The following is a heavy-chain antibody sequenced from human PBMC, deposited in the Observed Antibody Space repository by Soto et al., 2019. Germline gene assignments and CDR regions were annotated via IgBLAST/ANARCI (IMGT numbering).Heavy chain of an antibody. D-gene: IGHD6-13*01. V-gene: IGHV3-13*01. CDR3: ARASSWTLDGMDV. Sequence: GGSLRLSCAASGFTFSSYDMHWVRQATGKGLEWVSATGTAGDTYYPGSVKGRFTISRENAKNSLYLQMNSLRAGDTAVYYCARASSWTLDGMDVWGQGTTVTVSS. CDR1: GFTFSSYD. CDR2: TGTAGDT. J-gene: IGHJ6*02.